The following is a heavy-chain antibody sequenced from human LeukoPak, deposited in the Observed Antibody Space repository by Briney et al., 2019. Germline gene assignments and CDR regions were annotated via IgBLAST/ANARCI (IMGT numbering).Heavy chain of an antibody. CDR1: GFTFSSYA. CDR2: ISGSGDST. V-gene: IGHV3-23*01. D-gene: IGHD4-11*01. Sequence: PGGSLRLSCAASGFTFSSYAMSWVRQAPGKGLELVSTISGSGDSTYYADSMKGRFTVSRDNSKNTLYLQMNSLRAEDTAVYYCAKGPLDSDYLFFDYWGQGTLVTVSS. CDR3: AKGPLDSDYLFFDY. J-gene: IGHJ4*02.